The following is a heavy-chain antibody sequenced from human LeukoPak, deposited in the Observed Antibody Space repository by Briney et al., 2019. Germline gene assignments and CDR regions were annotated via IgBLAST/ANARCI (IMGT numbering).Heavy chain of an antibody. J-gene: IGHJ6*02. CDR2: IYPGDSDT. CDR1: GYSFTSYW. Sequence: GESLKISCKGSGYSFTSYWIGWVRQMPGKGLEWLGIIYPGDSDTRYSPSFQGQVTISADKSISTAYLQWSSLKASDTAMYYCARLSGDGPDYGGNSGYVYYYYGMDVWGQGTTVTVSS. V-gene: IGHV5-51*01. CDR3: ARLSGDGPDYGGNSGYVYYYYGMDV. D-gene: IGHD4-23*01.